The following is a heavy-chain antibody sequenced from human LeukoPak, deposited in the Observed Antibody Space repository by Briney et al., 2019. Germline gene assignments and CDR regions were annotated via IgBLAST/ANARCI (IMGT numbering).Heavy chain of an antibody. Sequence: PGGSLRLSCAASGFTFDDYGMSWVRQAPGKGLEWVSGINWNGGSTRYADSVKGRFTISRDNSKNSLYLQMNRLRAEDTALYYCAREGHYDSSRFDPWGQGTLVTVSS. V-gene: IGHV3-20*04. J-gene: IGHJ5*02. CDR3: AREGHYDSSRFDP. CDR1: GFTFDDYG. D-gene: IGHD3-22*01. CDR2: INWNGGST.